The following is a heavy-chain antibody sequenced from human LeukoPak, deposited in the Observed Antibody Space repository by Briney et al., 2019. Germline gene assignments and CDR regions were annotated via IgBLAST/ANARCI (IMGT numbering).Heavy chain of an antibody. Sequence: PGGSLRLSCAASGFTVSSNYMSWVRQAPGRGLEWVSVIYSGGSTYYADSVKGRFTISRDNSKNTLYLQMNSLRAEDTAVYYCARGGDYGDYYFVYWGQGTLVTVSS. CDR3: ARGGDYGDYYFVY. CDR1: GFTVSSNY. CDR2: IYSGGST. J-gene: IGHJ4*02. D-gene: IGHD4-17*01. V-gene: IGHV3-53*01.